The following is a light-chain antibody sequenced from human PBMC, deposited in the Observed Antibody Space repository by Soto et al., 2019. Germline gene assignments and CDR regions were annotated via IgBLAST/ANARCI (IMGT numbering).Light chain of an antibody. CDR3: QHYNSYSEA. J-gene: IGKJ1*01. Sequence: DIHMTQSPSTLSASVGDSVTITCRASQSISVWLAWYQQKAGKAPNLLIYKASTLKSGVPSRFSGSGSGTEFTLTISSLRPDDFATYYCQHYNSYSEAFGQGTKVDI. CDR2: KAS. CDR1: QSISVW. V-gene: IGKV1-5*03.